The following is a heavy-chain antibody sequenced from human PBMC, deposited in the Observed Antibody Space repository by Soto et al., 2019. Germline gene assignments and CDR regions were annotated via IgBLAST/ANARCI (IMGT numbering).Heavy chain of an antibody. CDR3: AKPLGSESYLPFDY. D-gene: IGHD3-10*01. CDR2: ISYDGSNK. V-gene: IGHV3-30*18. Sequence: GGSLRLSCAASGFTFSSYGMHWVRQAPGKGLEWVAVISYDGSNKYYADSVKGRFTISRDNSKNTLYLQMNSLRAEDTAVYYCAKPLGSESYLPFDYWGQGTLVTVSS. J-gene: IGHJ4*02. CDR1: GFTFSSYG.